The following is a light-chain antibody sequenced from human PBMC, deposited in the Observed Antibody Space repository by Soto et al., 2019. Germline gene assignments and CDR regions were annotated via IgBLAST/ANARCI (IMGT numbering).Light chain of an antibody. CDR1: RDIGNY. V-gene: IGKV1-33*01. CDR2: QAS. J-gene: IGKJ3*01. CDR3: QQYDNLPFT. Sequence: DIQMTQSPSPLSASVGDRVTISCQASRDIGNYLNWYQQRPGKAPKLLIYQASTLEAGVPPRFSGSGSGTDYTFTISSLQPEDVATYFCQQYDNLPFTFGPGTKVDLK.